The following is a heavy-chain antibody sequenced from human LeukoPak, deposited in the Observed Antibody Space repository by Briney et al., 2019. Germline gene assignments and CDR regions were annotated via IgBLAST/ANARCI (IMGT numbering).Heavy chain of an antibody. D-gene: IGHD3-22*01. J-gene: IGHJ4*02. Sequence: ASVKVSCKDSGYTFSSYGISWVRQAPGQGLAWMGWISPHNGNTNYAQKLQGRVTMTTDTSTSTAYMELRSLRADDTAVYYCARDLGYDSSGYYRTPAYFDYWGQGTLVTVSS. CDR1: GYTFSSYG. CDR3: ARDLGYDSSGYYRTPAYFDY. CDR2: ISPHNGNT. V-gene: IGHV1-18*01.